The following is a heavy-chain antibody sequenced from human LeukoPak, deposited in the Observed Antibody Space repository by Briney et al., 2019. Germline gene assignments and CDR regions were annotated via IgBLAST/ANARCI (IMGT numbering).Heavy chain of an antibody. CDR1: GYTFTGYY. CDR2: INPNSGGT. D-gene: IGHD3-10*01. V-gene: IGHV1-2*02. J-gene: IGHJ6*02. CDR3: ARDRLNTYGSGRYYYYGMDV. Sequence: GESLKISCKGSGYTFTGYYMHWVRQAPGQGLEWMGWINPNSGGTNYAQKFQGRVTMTRDTSISTAYMELSRLRSDDTAVYYCARDRLNTYGSGRYYYYGMDVWGQGTTVTVSS.